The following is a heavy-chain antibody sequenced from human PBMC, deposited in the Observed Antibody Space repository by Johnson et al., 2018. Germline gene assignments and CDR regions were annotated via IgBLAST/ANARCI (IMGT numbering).Heavy chain of an antibody. V-gene: IGHV3-53*01. J-gene: IGHJ3*02. CDR1: EFTVSDND. CDR3: TRVRWARTTFEALDI. Sequence: EVQLVESGGGLIRPGGSLRLACAPSEFTVSDNDVSWVRQAPGKGLEWVSIIYSGSSVQYAGSAKGRFTISRDKSKNTVFLQMNSLRVEDTALYYCTRVRWARTTFEALDIWGQGTMVIVSA. CDR2: IYSGSSV. D-gene: IGHD1-1*01.